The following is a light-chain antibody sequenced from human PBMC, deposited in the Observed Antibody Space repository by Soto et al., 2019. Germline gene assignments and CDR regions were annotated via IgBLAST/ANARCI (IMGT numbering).Light chain of an antibody. Sequence: QSALTQPASVSGSPGQSITISCTGTSSDVGGYNYVYWYQQHPGKAPKLMIYDVSNRPSGVSNRFSGSKSGNTASLTISGLQAEDEADYYCSSYTSRSTLYVFGTGTKVTVL. CDR2: DVS. J-gene: IGLJ1*01. V-gene: IGLV2-14*01. CDR3: SSYTSRSTLYV. CDR1: SSDVGGYNY.